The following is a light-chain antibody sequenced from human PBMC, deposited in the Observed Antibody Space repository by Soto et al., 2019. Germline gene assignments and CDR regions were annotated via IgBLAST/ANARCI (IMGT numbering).Light chain of an antibody. J-gene: IGLJ3*02. CDR3: CSYAGDSTWV. CDR2: EVS. V-gene: IGLV2-23*02. Sequence: QSALTQPASVSGSPGQSITISCTGTSSDVGSYNHVSWYQQHPGKAPKFMIYEVSQRPSGVSNRFSGSKSGNTASLTIAGLQADDGANYYCCSYAGDSTWVFGGGTKLTVL. CDR1: SSDVGSYNH.